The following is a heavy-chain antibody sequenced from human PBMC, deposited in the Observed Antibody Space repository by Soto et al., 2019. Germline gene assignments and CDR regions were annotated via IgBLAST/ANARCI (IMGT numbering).Heavy chain of an antibody. J-gene: IGHJ4*02. CDR3: AGYSYGTLDY. V-gene: IGHV4-59*01. CDR1: GGSISSYY. Sequence: PSESLSLTCTVSGGSISSYYWSWIRQPPGKGLEWIGYIYYSGSTNYNPSLKSRVTISVDTSKNQFSLKLSSVTAADTAVYYCAGYSYGTLDYWGQGTLVTVS. CDR2: IYYSGST. D-gene: IGHD5-18*01.